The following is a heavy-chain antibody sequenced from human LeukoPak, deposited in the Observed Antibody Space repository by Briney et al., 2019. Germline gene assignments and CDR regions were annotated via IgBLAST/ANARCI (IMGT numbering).Heavy chain of an antibody. V-gene: IGHV4-30-4*01. D-gene: IGHD5-24*01. CDR2: IYYSGST. J-gene: IGHJ4*02. CDR1: SGSISSGDYY. Sequence: SQTLSLTCTVSSGSISSGDYYWSWIRQPPGKGLECIEYIYYSGSTYFNPSLKSRVTISVDTSKNQFSLKLSSVTAADTAVYYCARGRLGYKRGVDYWGQGTLVTVSS. CDR3: ARGRLGYKRGVDY.